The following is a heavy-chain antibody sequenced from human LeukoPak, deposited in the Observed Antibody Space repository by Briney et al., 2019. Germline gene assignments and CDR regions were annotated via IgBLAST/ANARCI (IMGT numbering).Heavy chain of an antibody. CDR2: IRSRSAGGTT. CDR3: STVGGIHDY. Sequence: PGGSLRLSCAASGLTFNNAWMSWVRQAPGKGLEWVGRIRSRSAGGTTDYGAPVKARFTISTDDSKNTLYLKMNSLKTGDTAVYYCSTVGGIHDYWGQGTLVTVSS. D-gene: IGHD2-15*01. V-gene: IGHV3-15*01. J-gene: IGHJ4*02. CDR1: GLTFNNAW.